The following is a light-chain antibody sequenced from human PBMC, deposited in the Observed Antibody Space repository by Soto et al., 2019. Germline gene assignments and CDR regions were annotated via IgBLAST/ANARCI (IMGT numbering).Light chain of an antibody. CDR3: HQHATSPLT. J-gene: IGKJ3*01. Sequence: EIVLTQSPGTLSLSPGERATLSCRASQSVGNNYLSWYQQKPSQAPRLLIYNASNRAAGIPDRFSGSGSGSDYSLTISRLEPEDVAVYFCHQHATSPLTFGPGTKVIVK. CDR2: NAS. V-gene: IGKV3-20*01. CDR1: QSVGNNY.